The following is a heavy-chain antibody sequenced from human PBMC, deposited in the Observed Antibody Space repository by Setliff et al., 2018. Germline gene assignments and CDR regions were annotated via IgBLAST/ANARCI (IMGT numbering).Heavy chain of an antibody. D-gene: IGHD5-18*01. J-gene: IGHJ4*02. CDR2: LVYSGST. Sequence: SETLSLTCTVSGGSISSGSYYWGWIRQPPGKGLEWIGSLVYSGSTYYNPSLKSRVTMSVDTSKNHFSLKLSSVTAADTAVYYCATTGGYSYGFAYWGQGTPVTVSS. CDR1: GGSISSGSYY. CDR3: ATTGGYSYGFAY. V-gene: IGHV4-39*02.